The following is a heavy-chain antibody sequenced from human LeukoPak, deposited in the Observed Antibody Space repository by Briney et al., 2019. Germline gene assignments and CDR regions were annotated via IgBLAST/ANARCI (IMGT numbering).Heavy chain of an antibody. Sequence: GGSLRLSCAASGFTFSSYGMHWVRQAPGKGLEWLSYISTSSSYIYYADSVKGRFTVSRDNAMNSLFLQMNSLIAEDTAVYYCARVGIRSLEQYYFDYWGQGTLVTVSS. CDR1: GFTFSSYG. CDR2: ISTSSSYI. CDR3: ARVGIRSLEQYYFDY. J-gene: IGHJ4*02. D-gene: IGHD3-3*01. V-gene: IGHV3-21*01.